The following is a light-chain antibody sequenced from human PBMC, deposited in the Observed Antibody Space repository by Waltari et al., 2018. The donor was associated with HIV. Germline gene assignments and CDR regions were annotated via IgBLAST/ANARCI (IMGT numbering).Light chain of an antibody. Sequence: QSALTQPASVSGSPGKSITISCTGTSSDVGGYNYVSCYQQHPGKAPKLMIYEVSNRPSGGSNRFSGSKSGNTASLTISGLQAEDEADYYCSSYTSSSTWVFGGGTKLTVL. CDR1: SSDVGGYNY. CDR2: EVS. J-gene: IGLJ3*02. V-gene: IGLV2-14*01. CDR3: SSYTSSSTWV.